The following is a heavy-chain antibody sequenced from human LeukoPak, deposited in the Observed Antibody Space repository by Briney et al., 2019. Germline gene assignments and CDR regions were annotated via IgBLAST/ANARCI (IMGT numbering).Heavy chain of an antibody. CDR1: GGSFSGYY. Sequence: SETLSLTCAVYGGSFSGYYWSWIRQPPGKGLEWIGEINHSGSTNYNPSLKSRVTISVDRSKNQFSLKLSSVTAADTAVYYCARAHSWYFDLWGRGTLVTVSS. V-gene: IGHV4-34*01. CDR2: INHSGST. J-gene: IGHJ2*01. D-gene: IGHD4-11*01. CDR3: ARAHSWYFDL.